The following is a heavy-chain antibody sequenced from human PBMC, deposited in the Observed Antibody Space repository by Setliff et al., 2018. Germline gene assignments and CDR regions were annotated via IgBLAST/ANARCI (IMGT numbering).Heavy chain of an antibody. D-gene: IGHD2-21*02. CDR2: INHSGST. V-gene: IGHV4-34*01. CDR1: GESFSGHF. CDR3: ARGFDVCGGGACYTDGPYYFDY. J-gene: IGHJ4*02. Sequence: SETLSLTCAVYGESFSGHFWSWIRQPPGKGLEWIGEINHSGSTNYNPSLKSRVTISVDTSKNQFSLKLSSVATADTAVYYCARGFDVCGGGACYTDGPYYFDYWGLGTLVTVSS.